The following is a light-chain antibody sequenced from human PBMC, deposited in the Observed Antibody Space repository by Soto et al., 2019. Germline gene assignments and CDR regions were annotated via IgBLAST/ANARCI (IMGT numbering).Light chain of an antibody. V-gene: IGKV4-1*01. Sequence: DIVMTQSPDSLAVSLGERATINCKSSQSVLYSSNNKNYLAWYQQKPGQPPKLLIYWASTRESGVPDRFSGSGSGTNFTLTISSLQAEDVAVYYGHQYYNIPYTFGPGTKVDIK. CDR1: QSVLYSSNNKNY. CDR2: WAS. CDR3: HQYYNIPYT. J-gene: IGKJ3*01.